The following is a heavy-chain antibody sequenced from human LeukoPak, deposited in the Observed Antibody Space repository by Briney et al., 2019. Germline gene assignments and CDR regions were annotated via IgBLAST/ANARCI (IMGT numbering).Heavy chain of an antibody. D-gene: IGHD6-19*01. V-gene: IGHV3-23*01. CDR1: GFTFSSYA. CDR3: AKGPQWLALGNFDY. CDR2: ISGSGGST. Sequence: QAGGSLRLSCAASGFTFSSYATSWVREAPGKGLEWVSAISGSGGSTYYADSVKGRFTISRDNAKNTVDLQMNSRRAEDTAVYYCAKGPQWLALGNFDYWGQGTLVTVSS. J-gene: IGHJ4*02.